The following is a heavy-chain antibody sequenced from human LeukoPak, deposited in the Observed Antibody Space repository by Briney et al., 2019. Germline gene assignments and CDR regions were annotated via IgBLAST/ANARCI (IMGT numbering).Heavy chain of an antibody. CDR2: IYHSGST. CDR1: GGSISSSNW. V-gene: IGHV4-4*02. J-gene: IGHJ5*02. CDR3: AASYCTTSSCYNP. D-gene: IGHD2-2*02. Sequence: SETLSLTCTVSGGSISSSNWWSWVRQPPGKGLEWIGQIYHSGSTNYNPSLKSRVTISVDKSKNQFSLKLSSVTAADTAVYYCAASYCTTSSCYNPWGQGTLVTVSS.